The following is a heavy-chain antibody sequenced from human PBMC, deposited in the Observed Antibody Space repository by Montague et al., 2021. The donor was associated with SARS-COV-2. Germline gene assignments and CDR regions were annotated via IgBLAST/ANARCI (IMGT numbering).Heavy chain of an antibody. CDR3: ARISAWYSSGWSAFDY. V-gene: IGHV2-70*01. J-gene: IGHJ4*02. CDR1: GFSLSTSGMC. Sequence: PALVTPTQTLTLTCTFSGFSLSTSGMCVSWIRQPPGKALEWLALIDWDDDKYYSTSLKTSLTISKDTSKNQVVLTMTNMDPVDTATYYCARISAWYSSGWSAFDYWGQGTLVTVSS. D-gene: IGHD6-19*01. CDR2: IDWDDDK.